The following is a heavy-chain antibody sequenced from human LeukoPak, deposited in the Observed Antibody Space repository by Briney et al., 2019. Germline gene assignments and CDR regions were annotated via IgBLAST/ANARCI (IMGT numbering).Heavy chain of an antibody. CDR1: GFTFSNYG. CDR2: IRHDESDK. D-gene: IGHD3-22*01. CDR3: AKDKAFLSGYYEH. V-gene: IGHV3-30*02. J-gene: IGHJ1*01. Sequence: GGSLRLSCAASGFTFSNYGMHWVRQAPGKGLEWVAFIRHDESDKYYGDSVKGRFTISRDNSKNTLYLQMNSLRPEDTAVYYCAKDKAFLSGYYEHWGQGTLLTVSS.